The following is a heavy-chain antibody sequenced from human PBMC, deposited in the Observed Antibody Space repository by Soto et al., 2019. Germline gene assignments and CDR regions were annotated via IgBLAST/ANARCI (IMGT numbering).Heavy chain of an antibody. CDR1: GGTFSSYA. CDR3: ARGSSSGYYQFVY. CDR2: IIPIFGTA. D-gene: IGHD3-22*01. V-gene: IGHV1-69*13. J-gene: IGHJ4*02. Sequence: SVKAFCKASGGTFSSYAISWVRQVPGQRLEWMGGIIPIFGTANYAQKFQGRVTITADESTSTAYMELSSLRSEDTAVYYCARGSSSGYYQFVYWGQGTLVTVSS.